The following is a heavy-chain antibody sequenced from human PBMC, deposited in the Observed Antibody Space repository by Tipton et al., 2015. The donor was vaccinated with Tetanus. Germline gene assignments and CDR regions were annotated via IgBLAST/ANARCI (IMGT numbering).Heavy chain of an antibody. CDR3: ARIGWLQQNKPAFDI. J-gene: IGHJ3*02. Sequence: TLSLTCTVSGGSISSYYWTWIRKPPGRGLEWIGYVHYSGSTNYSPSLRSRVTLSVDTSKNQFSLKLSSVTAADTAVYYCARIGWLQQNKPAFDIWGQGRVVPVSS. CDR1: GGSISSYY. V-gene: IGHV4-59*01. D-gene: IGHD6-19*01. CDR2: VHYSGST.